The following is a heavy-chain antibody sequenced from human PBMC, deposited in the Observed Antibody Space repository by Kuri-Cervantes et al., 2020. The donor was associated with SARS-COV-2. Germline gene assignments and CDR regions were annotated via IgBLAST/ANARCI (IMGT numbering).Heavy chain of an antibody. J-gene: IGHJ6*02. CDR3: ARFGDDFWSGYSPYYYYGMDV. Sequence: GGSLRLSCAASGFTVSSNYMSWVRQAPGKGLEWVSVIYSGGSTYYADSVKGRFTISRDNSKNTLYLQMNSLRAEDTAVYYCARFGDDFWSGYSPYYYYGMDVWGQGTTVTVSS. D-gene: IGHD3-3*01. V-gene: IGHV3-66*01. CDR1: GFTVSSNY. CDR2: IYSGGST.